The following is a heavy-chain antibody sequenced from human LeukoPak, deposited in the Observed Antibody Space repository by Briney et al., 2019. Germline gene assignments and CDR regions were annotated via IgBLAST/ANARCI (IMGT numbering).Heavy chain of an antibody. CDR3: ARGEDATYGQRDYYYMDV. Sequence: ASVKVSCKVSGYTLTELSMHWVRQAPGKGLEWMGGIIPIFGTANYAQKFQGRVTITADESTSTAYMELSSLRSEDTAVYYCARGEDATYGQRDYYYMDVWGKGTTVTVSS. CDR2: IIPIFGTA. D-gene: IGHD4/OR15-4a*01. J-gene: IGHJ6*03. V-gene: IGHV1-69*13. CDR1: GYTLTELS.